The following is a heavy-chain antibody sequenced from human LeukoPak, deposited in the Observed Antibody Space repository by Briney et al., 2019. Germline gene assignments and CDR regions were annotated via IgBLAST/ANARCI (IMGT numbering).Heavy chain of an antibody. CDR1: GYTFTSYD. D-gene: IGHD2-2*02. CDR3: ARGSSPVVPAAIHPYYYYGMDV. Sequence: GASVKVSCKASGYTFTSYDINWVRQATGQGLEWMGWMNPNSGNTGYAQKFQGRVTMTRNTSISTAYMELSSLRSEDTAAYYCARGSSPVVPAAIHPYYYYGMDVWGQGTTVTVSS. CDR2: MNPNSGNT. J-gene: IGHJ6*02. V-gene: IGHV1-8*01.